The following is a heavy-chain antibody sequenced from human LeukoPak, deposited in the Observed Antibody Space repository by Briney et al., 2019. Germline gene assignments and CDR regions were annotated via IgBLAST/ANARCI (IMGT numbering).Heavy chain of an antibody. V-gene: IGHV1-18*01. CDR2: RSAYNDNT. D-gene: IGHD3-22*01. J-gene: IGHJ4*02. CDR3: ARVAVPYYYDSSGYLTYFDY. CDR1: GYTFTNYD. Sequence: ASVKVSCTDSGYTFTNYDSRWVRQAHGQGPEGMGWRSAYNDNTNYAQKLQGRFTITTDTSTITAYLELRSLRSDDTPVYYCARVAVPYYYDSSGYLTYFDYWGQGTLVTVSS.